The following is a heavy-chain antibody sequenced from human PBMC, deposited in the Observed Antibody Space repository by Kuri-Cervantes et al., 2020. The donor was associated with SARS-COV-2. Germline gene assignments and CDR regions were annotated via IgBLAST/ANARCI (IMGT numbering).Heavy chain of an antibody. CDR2: INPSGGGT. D-gene: IGHD5-18*01. J-gene: IGHJ6*03. CDR3: AREAYSYGFIYYYYMDV. Sequence: ASVKVSCKASGYTFTGYYIHWVRQAPGHGLEWMGWINPSGGGTHYSQKFQDRVTMTRDTSIATAYMELNRLRSDDTAVYYCAREAYSYGFIYYYYMDVWGKGTTVTVSS. CDR1: GYTFTGYY. V-gene: IGHV1-2*02.